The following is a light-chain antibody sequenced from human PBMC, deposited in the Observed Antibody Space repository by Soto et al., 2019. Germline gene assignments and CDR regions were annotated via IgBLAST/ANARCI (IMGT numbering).Light chain of an antibody. J-gene: IGKJ4*01. CDR3: QQFNGFPIT. CDR2: DAS. Sequence: IQLTQSPSSLSASVGDRVTITCRAGQDIGSALAWYQQRPGKAPKLLLYDASNLEAGVPSRFSGSGSGTDFTLTISSLRPEDFATYYCQQFNGFPITFGGGTKVQIK. CDR1: QDIGSA. V-gene: IGKV1-13*02.